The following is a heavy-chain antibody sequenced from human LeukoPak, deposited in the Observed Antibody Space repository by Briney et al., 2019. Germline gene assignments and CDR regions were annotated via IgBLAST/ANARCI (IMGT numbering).Heavy chain of an antibody. CDR2: IYSGGST. CDR3: ARDSADTMVRWKKAYYYGMDV. Sequence: GGSLRLSCAASGFTVSSNYMSWVRQAPGKGLEWVSVIYSGGSTYYADSVKGRFTISRDNSKNTLYLQMNSLRAEDAAVYYCARDSADTMVRWKKAYYYGMDVWGQGTTVTVSS. V-gene: IGHV3-66*01. CDR1: GFTVSSNY. J-gene: IGHJ6*02. D-gene: IGHD3-10*01.